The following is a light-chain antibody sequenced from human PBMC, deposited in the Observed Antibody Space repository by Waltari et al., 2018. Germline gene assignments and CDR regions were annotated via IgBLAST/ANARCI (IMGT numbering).Light chain of an antibody. CDR1: SGSVSTTSY. CDR3: SLYMGSGIWV. V-gene: IGLV8-61*01. Sequence: QTVVTQEPSLSVSPGGTVTLTCVLTSGSVSTTSYATWYQQTPGQPPRTLVYKGSSRSSGVPDRFSGSVLGNTAALTITGAQADDESNYYCSLYMGSGIWVFGGGTKLTVL. J-gene: IGLJ3*02. CDR2: KGS.